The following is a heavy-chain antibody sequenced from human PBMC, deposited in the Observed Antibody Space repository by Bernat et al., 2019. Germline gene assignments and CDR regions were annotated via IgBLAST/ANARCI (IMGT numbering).Heavy chain of an antibody. CDR2: ISSSSSYI. Sequence: EVQLVESGGGLVKPGGSLRLSCAASGFTFSSYSMNWVRQAPGKGLEWVSSISSSSSYIYYADSVKGRFTISRDNAKNSLYLQMNSLRAEDTAVYYCARENQRAYGYFLDYWGQGTLVTVSS. V-gene: IGHV3-21*01. CDR1: GFTFSSYS. J-gene: IGHJ4*02. CDR3: ARENQRAYGYFLDY. D-gene: IGHD5-18*01.